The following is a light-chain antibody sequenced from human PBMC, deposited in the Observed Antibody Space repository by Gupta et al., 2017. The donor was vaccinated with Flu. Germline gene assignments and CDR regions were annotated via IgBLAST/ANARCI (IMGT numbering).Light chain of an antibody. J-gene: IGKJ5*01. CDR2: GAS. CDR3: QQDGSSPIT. V-gene: IGKV3-20*01. CDR1: QSLSNTY. Sequence: EIVLTQSPGTLSLSPGERATLSCRASQSLSNTYLAWYRQKPGQAPRLLIYGASSRATGIPDRFSGSGFGTDFTLSISRLEPEDFAVYYCQQDGSSPITFGQGTRMEIK.